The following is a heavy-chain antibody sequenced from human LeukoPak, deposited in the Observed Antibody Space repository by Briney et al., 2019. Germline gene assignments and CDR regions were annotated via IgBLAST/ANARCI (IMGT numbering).Heavy chain of an antibody. V-gene: IGHV1-18*01. Sequence: ASVKVSCKASGYTFTSYGISWVRQAPGQGLEWMGWISAYNGNTNYAQKLQGRVTMTTDTSTSTAYMELRSLRSDDTAVYYCAREQYYYGSGRPDSWFDPWGQGTLVTVSS. CDR3: AREQYYYGSGRPDSWFDP. D-gene: IGHD3-10*01. CDR1: GYTFTSYG. CDR2: ISAYNGNT. J-gene: IGHJ5*02.